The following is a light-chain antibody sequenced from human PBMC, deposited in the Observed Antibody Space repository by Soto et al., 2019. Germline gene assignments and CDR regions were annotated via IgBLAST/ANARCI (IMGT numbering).Light chain of an antibody. CDR3: QQYNNSPQT. J-gene: IGKJ2*01. CDR1: QSVTSSY. CDR2: GAS. V-gene: IGKV3-20*01. Sequence: EIVLTQSPGTLSLSPGDRATLSCRASQSVTSSYLAWYQQKPGQAPRLLIYGASSRATGIPDRFSGSGSGTDFTLTISRLEPEDFAVYYCQQYNNSPQTFGQGTKLDSK.